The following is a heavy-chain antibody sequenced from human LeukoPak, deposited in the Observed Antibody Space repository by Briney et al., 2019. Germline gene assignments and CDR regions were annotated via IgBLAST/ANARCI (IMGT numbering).Heavy chain of an antibody. Sequence: SEXXSLTCTVSGGSFSSSSYYWGWIRQPPGKGLEWIGSICYSGSTYYNPSLKSRVTISVEKSKNQFSLKLSSVTAAATAVYYCGPDAFDIWRQGAMVTVSS. CDR2: ICYSGST. CDR1: GGSFSSSSYY. J-gene: IGHJ3*02. CDR3: GPDAFDI. V-gene: IGHV4-39*01.